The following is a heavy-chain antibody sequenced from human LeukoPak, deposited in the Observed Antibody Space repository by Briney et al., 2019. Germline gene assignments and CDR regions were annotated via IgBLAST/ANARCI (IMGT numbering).Heavy chain of an antibody. CDR3: ARGITMAN. D-gene: IGHD3-10*01. Sequence: GGSLRLSCAASGFTFSNYWMTWVRQAPGKGLEWVANIKQDGSERDYVDSVKGRFTISRDDAKNSLYLQMNSLGAEDTAVYYCARGITMANWGRGTLVTVSS. CDR2: IKQDGSER. V-gene: IGHV3-7*04. CDR1: GFTFSNYW. J-gene: IGHJ4*02.